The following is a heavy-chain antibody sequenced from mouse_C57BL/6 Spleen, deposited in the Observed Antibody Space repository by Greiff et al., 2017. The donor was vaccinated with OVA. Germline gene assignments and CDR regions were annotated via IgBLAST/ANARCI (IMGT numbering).Heavy chain of an antibody. J-gene: IGHJ1*03. CDR1: GYTFTSYW. V-gene: IGHV1-52*01. D-gene: IGHD1-1*01. CDR2: IDPSDSDT. CDR3: ARSRHYYGSSYYFDV. Sequence: QVQLKQPGAELVRPGSSVKLSCKASGYTFTSYWMHWVKQRPIQGLEWIGNIDPSDSDTHYNQKFKDKATLTVDKSSSTAYMQLSSLTSEDSAVYYCARSRHYYGSSYYFDVWGTGTTVTVSS.